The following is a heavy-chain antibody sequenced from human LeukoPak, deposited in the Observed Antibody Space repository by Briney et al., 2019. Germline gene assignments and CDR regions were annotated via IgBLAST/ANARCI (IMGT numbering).Heavy chain of an antibody. V-gene: IGHV4-4*02. D-gene: IGHD6-19*01. CDR3: AHPVVAGDDAFDI. Sequence: SGTLSLTCAVSGGSISSSNWWSWVRQPPGKGLEWIGEINHSGSTNYNPSLKSRVTISVDTSKNQFSLKLSSVTAADTAVYYCAHPVVAGDDAFDIWGQGTMVTVSS. CDR1: GGSISSSNW. J-gene: IGHJ3*02. CDR2: INHSGST.